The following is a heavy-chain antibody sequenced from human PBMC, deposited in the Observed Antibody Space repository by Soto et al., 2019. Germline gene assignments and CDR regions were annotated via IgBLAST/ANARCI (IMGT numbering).Heavy chain of an antibody. Sequence: EVQLVESGGGLVQHGGSLRLSCAASGFTFSSYEMNWVRQAPGKGLEWVSYISSSGSTIYYADSVKGRFTISRDNAKNSLYLQMNSLRAEDTAVYYCARDSPVFIAAADPAQWGMDVWGQGTTVTVSS. CDR2: ISSSGSTI. CDR3: ARDSPVFIAAADPAQWGMDV. CDR1: GFTFSSYE. V-gene: IGHV3-48*03. D-gene: IGHD6-13*01. J-gene: IGHJ6*02.